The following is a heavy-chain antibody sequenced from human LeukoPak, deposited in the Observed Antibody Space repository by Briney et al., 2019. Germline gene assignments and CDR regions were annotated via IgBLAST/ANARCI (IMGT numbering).Heavy chain of an antibody. CDR1: GFTFSSYW. CDR2: IKQDGSEK. V-gene: IGHV3-7*01. J-gene: IGHJ4*02. Sequence: GGSLRLSCAASGFTFSSYWMSWVRQAPGKGLEWVANIKQDGSEKYYVDSVKGRFTISRDNAKNSLYLQMNSLRAEDTAVYYCARDYYDSSGYYHVGYFDYWGQGILVTVSS. D-gene: IGHD3-22*01. CDR3: ARDYYDSSGYYHVGYFDY.